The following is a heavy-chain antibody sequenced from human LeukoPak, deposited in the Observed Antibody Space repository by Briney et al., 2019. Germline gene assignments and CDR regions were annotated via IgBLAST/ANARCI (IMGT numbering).Heavy chain of an antibody. CDR2: ISGSGGST. CDR1: GFTFSSYA. CDR3: AKDMESQLVPKASFDI. Sequence: GGSLRLSCAASGFTFSSYAMSWVRQAPGKGLEWVSAISGSGGSTYYADSVKGRFTISRDNSKNTLYPQMNSLRAEDTAVYYCAKDMESQLVPKASFDIWGQGTMVTVSS. D-gene: IGHD6-13*01. J-gene: IGHJ3*02. V-gene: IGHV3-23*01.